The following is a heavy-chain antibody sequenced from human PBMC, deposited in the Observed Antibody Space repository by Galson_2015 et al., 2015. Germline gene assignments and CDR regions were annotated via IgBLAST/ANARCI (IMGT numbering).Heavy chain of an antibody. J-gene: IGHJ4*02. CDR3: ARGGYRNIDY. V-gene: IGHV3-7*01. D-gene: IGHD4-11*01. CDR2: IKQDGSEN. CDR1: GFTFSSKW. Sequence: SLRLSCAASGFTFSSKWMSWVRQAPGKGLEWVANIKQDGSENNYVDSVKGRFTISRDSAKNSLYLQMNSLRAEDTAVYYCARGGYRNIDYWGQGSLVTVSS.